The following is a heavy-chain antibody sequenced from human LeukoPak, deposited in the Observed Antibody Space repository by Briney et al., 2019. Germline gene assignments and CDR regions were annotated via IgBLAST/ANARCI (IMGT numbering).Heavy chain of an antibody. CDR1: GFTFSSYA. CDR2: ISYDGSNK. J-gene: IGHJ4*02. Sequence: GGSLRLSCAASGFTFSSYAMHWVRQAPGKGLEWVAVISYDGSNKYYVDSVKGRFTISRDNSKNTLYLQMNSLSSEDTAVYYCARARFSYCSSSSCYTFDNWGQGTLVTVSS. CDR3: ARARFSYCSSSSCYTFDN. V-gene: IGHV3-30-3*01. D-gene: IGHD2-2*02.